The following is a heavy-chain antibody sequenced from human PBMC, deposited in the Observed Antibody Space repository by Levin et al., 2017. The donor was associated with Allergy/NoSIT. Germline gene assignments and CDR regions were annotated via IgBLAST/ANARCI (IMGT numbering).Heavy chain of an antibody. J-gene: IGHJ4*02. CDR1: GGTFSSYA. CDR3: ARDLDTAIPFDY. Sequence: KISCKASGGTFSSYAISWVRQAPGQGLEWMGRIIPILGIANYAQKFQGRVTITADKSTSTAYMELSSLRSEDTAVYYCARDLDTAIPFDYWGQGTLVTVSS. D-gene: IGHD5-18*01. CDR2: IIPILGIA. V-gene: IGHV1-69*04.